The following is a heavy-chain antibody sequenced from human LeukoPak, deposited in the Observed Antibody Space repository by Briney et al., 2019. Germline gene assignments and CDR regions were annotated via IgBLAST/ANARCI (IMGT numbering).Heavy chain of an antibody. CDR1: GGSISSGGYY. CDR3: ARAESPKGNYYYMDV. CDR2: IYHSGST. V-gene: IGHV4-30-2*01. D-gene: IGHD6-13*01. J-gene: IGHJ6*03. Sequence: SETLSLTCTVSGGSISSGGYYWSWIRQPPGKGLEWIGYIYHSGSTYYNPSLKSRVTISVDRSKNQFPLKLSSVTAADTAVYYCARAESPKGNYYYMDVWGKGTTVTVSS.